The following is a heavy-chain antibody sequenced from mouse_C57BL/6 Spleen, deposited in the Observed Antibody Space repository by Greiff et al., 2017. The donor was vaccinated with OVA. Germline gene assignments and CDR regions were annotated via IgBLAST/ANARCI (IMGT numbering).Heavy chain of an antibody. J-gene: IGHJ2*01. V-gene: IGHV1-82*01. Sequence: VQLKESGPELVKPGASVKISCKASGYAFSSSWMNWVKQRPGKGLEWIGRIYPGDGDTNYNGKFKGKATLTADKSSSTAYMQLSSLTSEDSAVYFCARYDGYYVLDYWGQGTTLTVSS. CDR3: ARYDGYYVLDY. D-gene: IGHD2-3*01. CDR2: IYPGDGDT. CDR1: GYAFSSSW.